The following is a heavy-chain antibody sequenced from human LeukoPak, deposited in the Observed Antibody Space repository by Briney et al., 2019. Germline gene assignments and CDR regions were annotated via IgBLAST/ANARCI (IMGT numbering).Heavy chain of an antibody. D-gene: IGHD6-25*01. CDR1: GGTFSSYA. CDR3: GLSGNYYYYYMDV. Sequence: ASVKVSCKASGGTFSSYAISWVRQAPGQGLEWMGGIIPIFGIPDSAQKFPGRLTITADESTTTAYMELSSLRSDDTAIYYCGLSGNYYYYYMDVWGKGTTVTISS. J-gene: IGHJ6*03. CDR2: IIPIFGIP. V-gene: IGHV1-69*13.